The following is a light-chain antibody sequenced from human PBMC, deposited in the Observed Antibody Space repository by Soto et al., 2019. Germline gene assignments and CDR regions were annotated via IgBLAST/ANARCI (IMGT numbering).Light chain of an antibody. CDR1: SIGSRS. J-gene: IGLJ2*01. Sequence: YELTQPPSVSVAPGMTARIPCGGNSIGSRSVHWYQQKPGQAPIMVISFDSDRPSGIAERFSGSNSGNTATLIISTVEAGDEADYYCQVWDSTGDQVVFGGGTKLTVL. V-gene: IGLV3-21*04. CDR3: QVWDSTGDQVV. CDR2: FDS.